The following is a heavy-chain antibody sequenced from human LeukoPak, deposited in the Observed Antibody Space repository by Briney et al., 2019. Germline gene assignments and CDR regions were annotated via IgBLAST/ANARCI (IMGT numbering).Heavy chain of an antibody. CDR3: ARGFWSGYDY. J-gene: IGHJ4*02. CDR1: GGSISSGGYY. D-gene: IGHD3-3*01. V-gene: IGHV4-61*02. Sequence: SETLSLTCTVSGGSISSGGYYWSWIRQPAGKGLEWIGRIYTSGSTNYNPSLKSRVTISVDTSKNQFSLKLSSVTAADTAVYYCARGFWSGYDYWGQGTLVTVSS. CDR2: IYTSGST.